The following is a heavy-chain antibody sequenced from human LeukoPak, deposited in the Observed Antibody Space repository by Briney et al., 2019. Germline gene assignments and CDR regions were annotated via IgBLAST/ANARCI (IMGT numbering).Heavy chain of an antibody. CDR1: GFTFDDYG. Sequence: GGSLRLSCAASGFTFDDYGMSWVRQAPGKGLEWVSGINWNGGSTGYADSVKGRFTISRDNAKNSLYLQMNSLRAEDTALYYCARDPLCYLSTSCSGSDYWGQGTLVTVSS. J-gene: IGHJ4*02. CDR2: INWNGGST. V-gene: IGHV3-20*04. D-gene: IGHD2-2*01. CDR3: ARDPLCYLSTSCSGSDY.